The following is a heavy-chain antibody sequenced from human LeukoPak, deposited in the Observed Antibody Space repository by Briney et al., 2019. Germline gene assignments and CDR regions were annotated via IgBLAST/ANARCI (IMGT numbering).Heavy chain of an antibody. CDR3: AKGRSSSAGGRFDP. V-gene: IGHV3-23*01. J-gene: IGHJ5*02. CDR2: ISDSGDSI. CDR1: GFTFNSYA. D-gene: IGHD6-13*01. Sequence: GGSLRLPCAASGFTFNSYAMSWVRQAPGKGLEWVSGISDSGDSIYYADSVKGRSTISRDNSKNTLYLQMNSLRAEDTAVYYCAKGRSSSAGGRFDPWGQGTLVTVSS.